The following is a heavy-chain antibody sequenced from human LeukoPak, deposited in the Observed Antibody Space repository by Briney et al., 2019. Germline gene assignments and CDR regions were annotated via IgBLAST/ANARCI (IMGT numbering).Heavy chain of an antibody. V-gene: IGHV1-3*01. D-gene: IGHD3-10*01. CDR1: GYSFSSFA. J-gene: IGHJ4*02. CDR3: AREVRGVINTLYFDY. CDR2: INAGNGQT. Sequence: ASVKVSCKASGYSFSSFALHWVRQAPGQRLEWMGWINAGNGQTRYSQNLKGRDTITRDTSADTAYMEMSSLRSEDTAVYYCAREVRGVINTLYFDYWGQGTLVTVSS.